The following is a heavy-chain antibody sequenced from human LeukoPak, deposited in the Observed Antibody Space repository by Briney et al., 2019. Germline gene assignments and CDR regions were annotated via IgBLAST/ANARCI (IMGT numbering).Heavy chain of an antibody. D-gene: IGHD3-22*01. Sequence: GGSLRLSCAASGFTFSSYAMSWVRQAPGKGLEWVALIWYDGSNKYYADSVKGRFTISRDNSKNTLYLQMNSLRAEDTAVYYCAGESSDDAFDIWGQGTMVTVSS. CDR3: AGESSDDAFDI. V-gene: IGHV3-33*08. CDR1: GFTFSSYA. J-gene: IGHJ3*02. CDR2: IWYDGSNK.